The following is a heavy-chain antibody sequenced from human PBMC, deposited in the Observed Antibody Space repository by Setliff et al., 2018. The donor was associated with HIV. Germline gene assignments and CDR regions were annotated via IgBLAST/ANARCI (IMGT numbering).Heavy chain of an antibody. V-gene: IGHV4-38-2*01. CDR1: GYSISTAYY. D-gene: IGHD6-19*01. Sequence: SETLSLTCAVSGYSISTAYYWAWIRQPPGKGLEWIGGVHHSGSTHYNPSLKSRVTISVDTSQNQFSLKLSSVTAADTAVYFCVRGPQWLVQKGRVYYFDYWGQGTLVTVSS. J-gene: IGHJ4*02. CDR2: VHHSGST. CDR3: VRGPQWLVQKGRVYYFDY.